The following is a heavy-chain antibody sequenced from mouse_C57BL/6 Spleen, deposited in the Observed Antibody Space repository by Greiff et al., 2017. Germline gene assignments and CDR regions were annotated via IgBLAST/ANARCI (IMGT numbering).Heavy chain of an antibody. CDR3: ARRGLGSSYDYFDY. D-gene: IGHD1-1*01. J-gene: IGHJ2*01. CDR2: IDPSDSET. Sequence: VQLQQPGAELVRPGSSVKLSCKASGYTFTSYWMHWVKQRPIQGLEWIGNIDPSDSETHYNQKFKDKATLTVDKSSSTAYMQLSSLTSEDSAVYYCARRGLGSSYDYFDYWGQGTTLTVSS. V-gene: IGHV1-52*01. CDR1: GYTFTSYW.